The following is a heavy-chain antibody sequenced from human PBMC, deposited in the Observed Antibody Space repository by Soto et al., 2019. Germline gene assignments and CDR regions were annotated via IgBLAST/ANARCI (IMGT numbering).Heavy chain of an antibody. D-gene: IGHD2-15*01. V-gene: IGHV1-3*05. J-gene: IGHJ6*02. Sequence: QVQLVQSGAEEKKPGASVKVSCKASGYTFTSYAMHWVRQAPGQRLEWMGWINAGNGNTKYSQKFQGRVTITRDTSASTAYMELSSLRSDDTAVYYCASSYCSGGSCYDYYYGMDVWGQGTTVTVSS. CDR1: GYTFTSYA. CDR2: INAGNGNT. CDR3: ASSYCSGGSCYDYYYGMDV.